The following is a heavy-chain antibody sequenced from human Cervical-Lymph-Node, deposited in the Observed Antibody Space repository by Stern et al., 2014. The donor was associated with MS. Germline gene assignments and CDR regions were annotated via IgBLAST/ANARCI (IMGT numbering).Heavy chain of an antibody. Sequence: EMQLVESGGGLVKPGGSLRLSCAASGFTFGSYTMNWVRQAPGKGREWVSSISSSSSYIYYADSVKGRFTISRDNAKNSLYLQMNSLRAEDTAVYYCARDGATYYDFWSGYYPYFDLWGRGTLVTVSS. CDR1: GFTFGSYT. D-gene: IGHD3-3*01. J-gene: IGHJ2*01. CDR3: ARDGATYYDFWSGYYPYFDL. CDR2: ISSSSSYI. V-gene: IGHV3-21*01.